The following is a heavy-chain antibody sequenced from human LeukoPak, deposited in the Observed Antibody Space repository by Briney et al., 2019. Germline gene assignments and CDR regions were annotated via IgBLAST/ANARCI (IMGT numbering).Heavy chain of an antibody. J-gene: IGHJ4*02. V-gene: IGHV1-69*13. CDR1: GGTFSSYA. D-gene: IGHD3-9*01. CDR2: IIPIFGTA. CDR3: ARMRRSRDVLRYFDWLPSGFDY. Sequence: GASVKVSCKASGGTFSSYAISWVRQAAGQGLEWMGGIIPIFGTANYAQKFQGRVTITADESTSTAYMELSSLRSEDTAVYYCARMRRSRDVLRYFDWLPSGFDYWGQGTLVTVSS.